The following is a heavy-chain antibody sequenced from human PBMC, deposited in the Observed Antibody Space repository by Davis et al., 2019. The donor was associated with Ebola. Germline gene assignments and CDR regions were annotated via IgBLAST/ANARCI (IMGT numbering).Heavy chain of an antibody. V-gene: IGHV4-34*01. CDR1: GGSFSGYY. CDR3: ARVAGSYYYGMDV. D-gene: IGHD1-26*01. J-gene: IGHJ6*02. Sequence: SETLSLTCAVYGGSFSGYYWSWIRQAPGKGLEWIGEINHSGSTNYNPSLKSRVTISVDTSKNQFSLKLSSVTAADTAVYYCARVAGSYYYGMDVWGQGTTVTVSS. CDR2: INHSGST.